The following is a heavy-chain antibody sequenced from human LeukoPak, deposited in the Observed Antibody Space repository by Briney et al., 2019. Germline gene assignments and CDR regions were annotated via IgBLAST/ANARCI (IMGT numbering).Heavy chain of an antibody. CDR2: IWNDGSDK. J-gene: IGHJ4*02. CDR3: AKDAERGFDFSNSLQS. V-gene: IGHV3-33*06. D-gene: IGHD4-11*01. Sequence: PGGSLRLSCTTSGFTFSHYAMHWVRQAPGKGLEWVAVIWNDGSDKHYGDSVKGRFTISRDNSKKTVYLQLSSLRVEDTAVYYCAKDAERGFDFSNSLQSWGQGTLVTVSS. CDR1: GFTFSHYA.